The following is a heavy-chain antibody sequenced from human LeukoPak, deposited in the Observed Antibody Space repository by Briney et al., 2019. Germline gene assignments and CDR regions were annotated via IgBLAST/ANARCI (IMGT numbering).Heavy chain of an antibody. CDR1: GYTFTSYY. V-gene: IGHV1-46*01. D-gene: IGHD3-16*02. CDR3: ARTYDYVWGSYRRNGEYYYYYMDV. J-gene: IGHJ6*03. Sequence: ASVKVSCKASGYTFTSYYMHWVRQAPGQGLEWMGIINPSGGSTSYAQKFQGRVTMTRNTSISTAYMELSSLRSEDTAVYYCARTYDYVWGSYRRNGEYYYYYMDVWGKGTTVTISS. CDR2: INPSGGST.